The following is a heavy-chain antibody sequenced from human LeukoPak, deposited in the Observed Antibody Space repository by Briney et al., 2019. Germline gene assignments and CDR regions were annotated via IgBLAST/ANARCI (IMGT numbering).Heavy chain of an antibody. CDR2: INHSGST. J-gene: IGHJ5*02. V-gene: IGHV4-34*01. CDR1: GGSFSGYY. Sequence: PSETLSLTCAVYGGSFSGYYWSWIRQPPGKGLEWIGEINHSGSTNYNPSLTSRVTISVDTSKNQFSLKLSSVTAADTAVYYCARGFVVVAATELDPWGQGTLVTVSS. CDR3: ARGFVVVAATELDP. D-gene: IGHD2-15*01.